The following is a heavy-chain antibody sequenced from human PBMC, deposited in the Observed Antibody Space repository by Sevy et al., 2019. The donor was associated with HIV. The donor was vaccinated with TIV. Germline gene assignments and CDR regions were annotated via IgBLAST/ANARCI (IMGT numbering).Heavy chain of an antibody. CDR1: GFSFTSAW. V-gene: IGHV3-15*01. Sequence: GGSLRLSCVDSGFSFTSAWMTWVRQVPGKGLEWVGRIKSKTDGETREYGAPVRDRFSISRDDSKNTVYLEMNSLKTEDTAIYYCVSRALGEPKGYWGHGTLVTVSS. CDR3: VSRALGEPKGY. CDR2: IKSKTDGETR. J-gene: IGHJ4*01. D-gene: IGHD3-16*01.